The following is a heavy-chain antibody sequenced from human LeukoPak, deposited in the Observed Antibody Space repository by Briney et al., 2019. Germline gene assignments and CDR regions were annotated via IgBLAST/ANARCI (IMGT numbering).Heavy chain of an antibody. Sequence: ASVKVSCKVSGYTLTELSMHWVRQAPGKGLEWMGGFDPEDGETIYAQKFQGRVTMTEDTSTDTAYMELSSLRSEDTAVYYCATGLRMSAYGSGSYYPPDYWGQGTLVTVSS. D-gene: IGHD3-10*01. CDR1: GYTLTELS. J-gene: IGHJ4*02. CDR3: ATGLRMSAYGSGSYYPPDY. CDR2: FDPEDGET. V-gene: IGHV1-24*01.